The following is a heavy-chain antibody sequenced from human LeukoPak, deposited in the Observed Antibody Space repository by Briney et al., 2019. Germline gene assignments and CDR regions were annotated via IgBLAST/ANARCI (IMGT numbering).Heavy chain of an antibody. V-gene: IGHV3-23*01. Sequence: GGSLRLSCAASGFTFSSYAMSWVRQAPGKGLEWVSAISGSGGSTHYADSVKGRFTISRDNSKNTLYLQMNSLRAEDLAVYYCAKVGDFWSALDYWGQGTLVTVSS. CDR2: ISGSGGST. J-gene: IGHJ4*02. D-gene: IGHD3-3*01. CDR1: GFTFSSYA. CDR3: AKVGDFWSALDY.